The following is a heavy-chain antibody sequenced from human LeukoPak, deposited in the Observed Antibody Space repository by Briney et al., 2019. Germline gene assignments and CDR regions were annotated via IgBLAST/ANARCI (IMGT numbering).Heavy chain of an antibody. CDR1: GNYW. CDR3: VSFYETY. CDR2: INSDGSWT. J-gene: IGHJ4*02. V-gene: IGHV3-74*01. D-gene: IGHD2/OR15-2a*01. Sequence: GGSLRLSCAASGNYWMHWVRQVPGKGLVWVSHINSDGSWTSYADSVKGRFTISRDNAKNMVYLQTNSLGAEDTAVYYCVSFYETYWGRGTLVTVSS.